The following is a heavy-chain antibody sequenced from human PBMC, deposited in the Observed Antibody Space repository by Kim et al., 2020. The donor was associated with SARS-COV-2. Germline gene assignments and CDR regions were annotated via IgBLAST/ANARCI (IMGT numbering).Heavy chain of an antibody. Sequence: GHTNHAQQLQGRVTMTTDTSTRTAYMELRSLRSDDTAVYYCARVVGDYDYWGQGTLVTVSS. V-gene: IGHV1-18*01. D-gene: IGHD4-17*01. J-gene: IGHJ4*02. CDR3: ARVVGDYDY. CDR2: GHT.